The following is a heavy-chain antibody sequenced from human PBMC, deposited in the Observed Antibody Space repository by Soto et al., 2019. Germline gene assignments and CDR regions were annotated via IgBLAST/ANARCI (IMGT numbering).Heavy chain of an antibody. V-gene: IGHV4-4*02. J-gene: IGHJ4*02. CDR1: GDSISNETW. CDR2: IYHSGST. CDR3: TRGVHRVHWAFY. Sequence: QVQLQESGPGLVKPSGTLSLTCAVSGDSISNETWWSWVRQPPGKGLEWIGRIYHSGSTNYSPSLKSRVTILVDKSKNQFSLKLSSVTAADTAMYYCTRGVHRVHWAFYWGQGALVTVSS. D-gene: IGHD7-27*01.